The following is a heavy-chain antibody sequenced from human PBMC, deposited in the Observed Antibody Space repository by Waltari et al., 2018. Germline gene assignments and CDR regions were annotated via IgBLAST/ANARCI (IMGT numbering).Heavy chain of an antibody. J-gene: IGHJ5*02. CDR3: ARARDCTGGVCVRWFDP. D-gene: IGHD2-8*02. Sequence: QVQLQQWGAGLLKPSETLSLTCAVYGGSFSGYYWSWIRQPPGKGLEWIGEINHSGSTNDNPSLKSRVTISVDTSKNQFSLKLSSVTAADTAVYYCARARDCTGGVCVRWFDPWGQGTLVTVSS. V-gene: IGHV4-34*01. CDR1: GGSFSGYY. CDR2: INHSGST.